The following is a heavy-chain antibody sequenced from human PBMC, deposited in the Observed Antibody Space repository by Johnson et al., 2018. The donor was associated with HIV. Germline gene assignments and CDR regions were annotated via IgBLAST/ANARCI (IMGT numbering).Heavy chain of an antibody. CDR3: ARDFVAFGECTAFDI. Sequence: VQLVESGGGLVQPGRSLRLTCVGSGFTFHEYAMHWVRQIPGKGLEWVSGISWNSGSVDYVDSVKGRFTISRDNAKKSLFLQMNSLRAEDTALYYCARDFVAFGECTAFDIWGQGTMVAVSS. J-gene: IGHJ3*02. CDR1: GFTFHEYA. D-gene: IGHD3-10*01. V-gene: IGHV3-9*01. CDR2: ISWNSGSV.